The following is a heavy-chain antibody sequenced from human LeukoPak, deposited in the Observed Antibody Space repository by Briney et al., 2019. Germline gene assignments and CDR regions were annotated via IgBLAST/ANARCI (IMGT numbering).Heavy chain of an antibody. CDR2: TWYDGSKE. CDR1: GFTFSSYA. CDR3: ARDQGGGTFDI. D-gene: IGHD3-16*01. V-gene: IGHV3-33*08. J-gene: IGHJ3*02. Sequence: GRSLRLSCAASGFTFSSYAMHWVRQAPGKGLEWVAVTWYDGSKEYYADSVKGRFTISRDIFRNTLYLQMNSLRAEDTAVYYCARDQGGGTFDIWGQGTMVTVSS.